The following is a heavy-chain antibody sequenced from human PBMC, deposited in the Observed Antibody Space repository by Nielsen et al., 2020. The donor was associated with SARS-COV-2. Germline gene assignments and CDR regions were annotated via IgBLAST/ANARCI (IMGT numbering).Heavy chain of an antibody. J-gene: IGHJ4*02. Sequence: SLKISCTASEFTFSSYSMSWVRQAPGKGLEWVSGISWNSGSIGYADSVKGRFTISRDNAKNSLYLQMNSLRAEDTALYYCAKGVRGVILDWGQGTLVTVSS. V-gene: IGHV3-9*01. CDR3: AKGVRGVILD. D-gene: IGHD3-10*02. CDR1: EFTFSSYS. CDR2: ISWNSGSI.